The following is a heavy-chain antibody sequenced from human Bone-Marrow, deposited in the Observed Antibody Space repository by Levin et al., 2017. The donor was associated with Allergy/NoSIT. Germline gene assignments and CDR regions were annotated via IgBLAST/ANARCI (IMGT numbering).Heavy chain of an antibody. CDR3: ARGLRLGSGIMSSNFFHP. CDR2: ITGSGSSV. CDR1: GFTFNNYE. Sequence: GGSLRLSCAASGFTFNNYEMNWVRQAPGKGLEWIAFITGSGSSVYYADSVKGRFTVSRDNAKEFLYLQMNSLRVDDTAVYFCARGLRLGSGIMSSNFFHPWGQGTHVIVSS. D-gene: IGHD2/OR15-2a*01. V-gene: IGHV3-48*03. J-gene: IGHJ5*02.